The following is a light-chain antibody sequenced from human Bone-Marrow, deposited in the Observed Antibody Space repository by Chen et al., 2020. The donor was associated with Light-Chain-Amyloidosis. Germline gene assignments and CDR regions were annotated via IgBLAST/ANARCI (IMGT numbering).Light chain of an antibody. CDR3: QQYGTSPLT. V-gene: IGKV3-20*01. J-gene: IGKJ4*01. CDR1: QTISSNY. Sequence: EIVLTQSPGTLSLSPWEGANLSCRAIQTISSNYLTWYQQKFGQAPRLLIYGSSSMATCIPDRFTGSGSGTVFTLTINRLEPEDFAMYYCQQYGTSPLTFGGGTKVEIK. CDR2: GSS.